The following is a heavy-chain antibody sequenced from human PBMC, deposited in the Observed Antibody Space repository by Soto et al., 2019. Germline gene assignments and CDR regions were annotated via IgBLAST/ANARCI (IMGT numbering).Heavy chain of an antibody. CDR2: IIPIFGTA. V-gene: IGHV1-69*12. Sequence: QVQLVQSGAEVKKPGSSVKVSCKASGGTFSSYAISWVRQAPGQGLEWMGGIIPIFGTANYAQKFQGRVTSTADECTSTAYMELSSLRSEDTAVYYCAGDRDFTSSSFLDYGMDVGGQGTTVTVSS. J-gene: IGHJ6*02. D-gene: IGHD6-6*01. CDR3: AGDRDFTSSSFLDYGMDV. CDR1: GGTFSSYA.